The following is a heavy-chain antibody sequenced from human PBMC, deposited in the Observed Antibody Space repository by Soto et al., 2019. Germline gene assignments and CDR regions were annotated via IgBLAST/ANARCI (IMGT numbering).Heavy chain of an antibody. Sequence: QVQLQQSGPGLVKPSQTLSLTCAISGDSVSSNSAAWNWIRQSPSRGLEWLGRTYYRSKWYNDYAVSVKSRITIHPDTSKNQFSLQLKSVTPEDTAIYYCAREKWTQVDYYYGVDVWGRGTTVTVSS. CDR1: GDSVSSNSAA. V-gene: IGHV6-1*01. CDR2: TYYRSKWYN. CDR3: AREKWTQVDYYYGVDV. J-gene: IGHJ6*02. D-gene: IGHD5-18*01.